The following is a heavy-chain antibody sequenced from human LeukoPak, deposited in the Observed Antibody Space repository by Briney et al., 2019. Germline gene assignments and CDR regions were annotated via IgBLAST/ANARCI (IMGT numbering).Heavy chain of an antibody. D-gene: IGHD3-22*01. J-gene: IGHJ4*02. CDR3: ARSGYYYESSGYYYVDQ. CDR1: GFTFSDYG. Sequence: GGSLRHSCAASGFTFSDYGMHWVRQAPGKGLEWVAVIWFDGSDKYYADSVKGRFTISRDNSKNTLYLQMNSLRAEDTAVYYCARSGYYYESSGYYYVDQWGQGILVTVSS. V-gene: IGHV3-33*01. CDR2: IWFDGSDK.